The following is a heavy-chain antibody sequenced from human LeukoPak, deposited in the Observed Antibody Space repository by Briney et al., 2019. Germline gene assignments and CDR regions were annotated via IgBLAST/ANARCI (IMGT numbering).Heavy chain of an antibody. Sequence: SETLSLTCTVSGGSISSSSYYWGWIRQPPGKGLEWIGSIYYSGSTYYNPSLKSRVTISVDTSKNRFSLKLTSVTAADTAVYYCARQTGSGLFILPGGQGTLVTVSS. CDR1: GGSISSSSYY. CDR2: IYYSGST. V-gene: IGHV4-39*01. CDR3: ARQTGSGLFILP. D-gene: IGHD3/OR15-3a*01. J-gene: IGHJ4*02.